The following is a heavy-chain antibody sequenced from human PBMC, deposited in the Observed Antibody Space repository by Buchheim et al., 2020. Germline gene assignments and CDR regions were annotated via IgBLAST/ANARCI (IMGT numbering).Heavy chain of an antibody. CDR3: AKDQRWGMDV. CDR2: IRYDGSYK. D-gene: IGHD4-23*01. CDR1: GLTFSNYG. J-gene: IGHJ6*02. V-gene: IGHV3-30*02. Sequence: QVQLVESGGGVVQPGKSMRLSCAASGLTFSNYGIHWVRQAPGKGLEWVSFIRYDGSYKYYADSVKGRFTISRDDSKNTLSLQMNSLRSEDTAVYYCAKDQRWGMDVWGQGTT.